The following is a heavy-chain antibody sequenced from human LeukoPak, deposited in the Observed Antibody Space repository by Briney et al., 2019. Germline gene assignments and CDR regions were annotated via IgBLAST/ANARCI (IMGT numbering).Heavy chain of an antibody. J-gene: IGHJ6*03. Sequence: GASVKVSCKASGYTFTSYYMHWVRQAPGQGLEWMGMINPSGGSTSCAQKFQGRVTMTRDTSTSTVYMELSSLRSEDTAVYYCARGPITMVRGVLLYYYYMDVWGKGTTVTISS. CDR2: INPSGGST. V-gene: IGHV1-46*01. CDR3: ARGPITMVRGVLLYYYYMDV. D-gene: IGHD3-10*01. CDR1: GYTFTSYY.